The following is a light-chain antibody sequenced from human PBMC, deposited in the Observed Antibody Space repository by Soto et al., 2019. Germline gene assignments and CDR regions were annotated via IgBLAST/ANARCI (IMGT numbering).Light chain of an antibody. Sequence: EIVLTQSPGTLSLSPGERATLSCRASQCVSSSYLAWYQQKPGQAPRLLIYGTSSRATAIPDRFSGSGSGTDFTLTISRLEPEDFALYYCQQYGSSSWTFGQGTKVEIK. CDR1: QCVSSSY. V-gene: IGKV3-20*01. CDR2: GTS. J-gene: IGKJ1*01. CDR3: QQYGSSSWT.